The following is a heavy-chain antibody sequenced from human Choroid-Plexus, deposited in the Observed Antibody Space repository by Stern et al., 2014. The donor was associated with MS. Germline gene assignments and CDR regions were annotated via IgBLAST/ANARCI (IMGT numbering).Heavy chain of an antibody. Sequence: QVQLQASGPGLVKPSQTLSLTCIVSGGSISSGGYFWSWIRQHPGKGLEGIGCIHSSGSTYYSPSLKSRVTVSVDTSKNQFSLKLTSVTAADTAVYYCARVEYTGSYYFDCWGQGTLVTVSS. CDR1: GGSISSGGYF. D-gene: IGHD1-26*01. CDR2: IHSSGST. V-gene: IGHV4-31*03. J-gene: IGHJ4*02. CDR3: ARVEYTGSYYFDC.